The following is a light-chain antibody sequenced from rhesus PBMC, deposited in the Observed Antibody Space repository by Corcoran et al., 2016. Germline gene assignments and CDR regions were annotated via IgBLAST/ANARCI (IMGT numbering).Light chain of an antibody. CDR1: SSDIGGFNR. Sequence: QAALTQPPSVSGSPGQSVTISCTETSSDIGGFNRVSWYQQSPGKAPRLLLYEVSQRPSGVSDRFSGSKSGDTASLTISGLQAEDEADYYCSSYTGTNTFAFGSGTKLTVL. V-gene: IGLV2-23*02. CDR2: EVS. J-gene: IGLJ6*01. CDR3: SSYTGTNTFA.